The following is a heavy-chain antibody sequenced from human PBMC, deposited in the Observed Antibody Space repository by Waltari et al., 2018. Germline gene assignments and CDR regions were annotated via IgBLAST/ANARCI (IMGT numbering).Heavy chain of an antibody. J-gene: IGHJ4*02. CDR3: ARSPRPRRGDFDY. CDR1: GGSISSSSYY. V-gene: IGHV4-39*07. CDR2: IYYSGST. Sequence: QLQLQESGTGLVKPSETLSLTCTVSGGSISSSSYYWGWIRQPPGKGLEWIGSIYYSGSTYYNPSLKSRVTISVDTSKNQFSLKLSSVTAADTAVYYCARSPRPRRGDFDYWGQGTLVTVSS.